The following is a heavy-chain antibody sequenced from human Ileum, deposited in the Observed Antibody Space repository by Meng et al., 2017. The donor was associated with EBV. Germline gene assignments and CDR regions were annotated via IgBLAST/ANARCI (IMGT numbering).Heavy chain of an antibody. V-gene: IGHV4-4*02. CDR1: GGSVKGPPW. CDR3: ARIPCGDIYSAYFDY. CDR2: IYHSGAT. D-gene: IGHD2-21*01. J-gene: IGHJ4*02. Sequence: QVKQQLSGRGVVTPWGTVSLTCTVSGGSVKGPPWCSWVRQPPGEGLEWIGQIYHSGATNYNPSLKSRVTISVDTSENQFSLELNSVTAADTAVYYCARIPCGDIYSAYFDYWSPGTLVTVSS.